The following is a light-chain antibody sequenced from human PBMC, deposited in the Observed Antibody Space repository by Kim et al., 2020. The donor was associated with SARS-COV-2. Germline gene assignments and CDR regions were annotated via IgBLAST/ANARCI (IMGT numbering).Light chain of an antibody. V-gene: IGLV6-57*03. J-gene: IGLJ3*02. Sequence: TLTISCTRSSGSIASNYVQWYQQRPGSAPTTMIYENARRPSGVPDRFSGSIDSSSNSASLTISGLKTEDEADYSCQSFDSSTHSWVFGGGTKLTVL. CDR2: ENA. CDR3: QSFDSSTHSWV. CDR1: SGSIASNY.